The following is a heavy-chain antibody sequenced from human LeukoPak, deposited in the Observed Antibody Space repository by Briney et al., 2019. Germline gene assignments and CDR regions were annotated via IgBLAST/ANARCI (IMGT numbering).Heavy chain of an antibody. V-gene: IGHV3-48*03. CDR2: ISSSSSHI. Sequence: GGSRRLSCAASGFTFSASEMSWVRQAPGKGLEWVSYISSSSSHIYYADSVKGRFTISRDNTKNSLYLQMNSLRAGDTAVYYCAREDSRDAFDIWGQGTMVTVS. D-gene: IGHD3-22*01. J-gene: IGHJ3*02. CDR1: GFTFSASE. CDR3: AREDSRDAFDI.